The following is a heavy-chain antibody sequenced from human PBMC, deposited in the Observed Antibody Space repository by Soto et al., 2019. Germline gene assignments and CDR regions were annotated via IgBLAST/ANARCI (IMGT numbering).Heavy chain of an antibody. V-gene: IGHV4-4*02. Sequence: SETLCLTYDVSGDYISSSNWWHWVRQPPEQRLEWIGEIYHSGSTNYNPSLKSRVTISVDKSKNQFSLNLSSVTAADTAIYYCARVLCSSTGCYSMSIDYWGQGTLVTVSS. CDR1: GDYISSSNW. D-gene: IGHD2-2*02. CDR3: ARVLCSSTGCYSMSIDY. CDR2: IYHSGST. J-gene: IGHJ4*01.